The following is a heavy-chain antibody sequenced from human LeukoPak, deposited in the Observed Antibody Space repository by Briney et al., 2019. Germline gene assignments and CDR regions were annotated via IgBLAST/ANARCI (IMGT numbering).Heavy chain of an antibody. J-gene: IGHJ6*03. Sequence: GGSLRLSCAASGFTFSSYWMSRVRQAPGKGLEWVANIKQDGSEKYYVDSVKGRFTISRDNAKNSLYLQMNSLRAEDTAVYYCARDQMVRGPYYYYYYMDVWGKGTTVTVPS. V-gene: IGHV3-7*01. CDR2: IKQDGSEK. D-gene: IGHD3-10*01. CDR3: ARDQMVRGPYYYYYYMDV. CDR1: GFTFSSYW.